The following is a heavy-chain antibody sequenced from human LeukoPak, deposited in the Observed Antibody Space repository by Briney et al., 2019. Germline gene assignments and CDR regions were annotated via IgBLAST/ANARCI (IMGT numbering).Heavy chain of an antibody. D-gene: IGHD1-26*01. Sequence: SETLSLTCAVSGGSISSSNWWSWVRQPPGKGLEWIGEIYHSGSTNYNPSLKSRVTISVDTSKNQFSLKLSSVTAADTAVYYCARGLADQGELLFNYWGQGTLVTVSS. V-gene: IGHV4-4*02. CDR1: GGSISSSNW. CDR2: IYHSGST. CDR3: ARGLADQGELLFNY. J-gene: IGHJ4*02.